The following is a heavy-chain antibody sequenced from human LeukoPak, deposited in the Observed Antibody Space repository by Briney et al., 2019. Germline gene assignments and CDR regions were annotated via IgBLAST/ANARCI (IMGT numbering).Heavy chain of an antibody. CDR3: ARHGARVVVPAAQRYRAMDV. CDR1: GGSFSGYY. D-gene: IGHD2-2*01. CDR2: INHSGST. V-gene: IGHV4-34*01. Sequence: PSETLSLTCAVYGGSFSGYYWSWIRQPPGKGLEWIGEINHSGSTNYNPSLKSRVTISVDTSKNQFSLKLSSVTAADTAVYYCARHGARVVVPAAQRYRAMDVWGKGTTVTVSS. J-gene: IGHJ6*03.